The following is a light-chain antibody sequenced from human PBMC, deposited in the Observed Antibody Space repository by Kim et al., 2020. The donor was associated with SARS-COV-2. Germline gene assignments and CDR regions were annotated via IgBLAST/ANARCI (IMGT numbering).Light chain of an antibody. Sequence: SSELTQDPAVSVALGQTVRITCQGDSLRSYYATWYQQKPGQAPMLVIYGKNNRPSEIPDRFSGSSSGNTASLTITGAQAEDEADYYCNSRDTNHNVIFGGGTQLTVL. J-gene: IGLJ2*01. CDR2: GKN. CDR1: SLRSYY. CDR3: NSRDTNHNVI. V-gene: IGLV3-19*01.